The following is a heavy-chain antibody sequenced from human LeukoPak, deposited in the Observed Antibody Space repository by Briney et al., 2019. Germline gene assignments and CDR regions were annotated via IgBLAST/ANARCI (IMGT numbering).Heavy chain of an antibody. Sequence: PGGSLRLSCAASGFTFSSYGIHWVRQAPGKGLEWVAVISYHGSDQFYADSVEGRFTVSRDNSKNTLYLQMNGLRPEDTAVYFCAKDRGAAAWVLYFDYWGQGTLVTVSS. CDR2: ISYHGSDQ. CDR3: AKDRGAAAWVLYFDY. D-gene: IGHD3-10*01. V-gene: IGHV3-30*18. J-gene: IGHJ4*02. CDR1: GFTFSSYG.